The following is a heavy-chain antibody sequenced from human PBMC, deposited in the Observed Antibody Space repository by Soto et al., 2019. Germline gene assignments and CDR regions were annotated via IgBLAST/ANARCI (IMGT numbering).Heavy chain of an antibody. Sequence: QVQLQESGPGLVKPSETLSLTCTVSGGSISSYYWSWIRQPPGKGLEWIGYIYYIGSTNYNPSLKSRVTISVDTSKNQFSLKLSSVTAADTAVYYCARGGLGGFFDPWGQGTLVTVSS. CDR2: IYYIGST. D-gene: IGHD3-16*01. CDR3: ARGGLGGFFDP. CDR1: GGSISSYY. V-gene: IGHV4-59*01. J-gene: IGHJ5*02.